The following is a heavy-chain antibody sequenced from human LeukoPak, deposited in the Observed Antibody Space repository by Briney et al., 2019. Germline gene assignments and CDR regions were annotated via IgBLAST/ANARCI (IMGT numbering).Heavy chain of an antibody. V-gene: IGHV4-4*07. J-gene: IGHJ4*02. Sequence: SETLSLTCNVSGGSISSYYWSWIRQPAGKGLEWIGLIYTSGGTNYNPSLKNRVTISVDTSKNQFSLKLSSVTAADTAVYYCASSPTRDGYTGYFDYWGQGTLVTVSS. CDR3: ASSPTRDGYTGYFDY. CDR2: IYTSGGT. CDR1: GGSISSYY. D-gene: IGHD5-24*01.